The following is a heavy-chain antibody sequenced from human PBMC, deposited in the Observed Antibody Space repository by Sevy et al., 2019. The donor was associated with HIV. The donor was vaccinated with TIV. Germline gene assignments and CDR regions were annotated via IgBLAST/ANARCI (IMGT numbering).Heavy chain of an antibody. V-gene: IGHV3-21*01. CDR1: GFTFSSYS. J-gene: IGHJ5*02. CDR3: ARDSLSSSWYGVLDP. D-gene: IGHD6-13*01. CDR2: ISSSSSYI. Sequence: GGSLRLSCAASGFTFSSYSMNWVRQAPGKGLEWVSSISSSSSYIYYADSVKSRFTISRDNAKNSLYLQMNSLRAEDTAVYYCARDSLSSSWYGVLDPWGQGTLVTVSS.